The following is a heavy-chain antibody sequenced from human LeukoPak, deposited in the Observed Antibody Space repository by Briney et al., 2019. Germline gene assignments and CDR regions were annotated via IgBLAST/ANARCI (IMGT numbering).Heavy chain of an antibody. CDR1: GFTFSSYS. CDR2: ISSSSSYI. D-gene: IGHD1-26*01. CDR3: ARVGELTPDY. V-gene: IGHV3-21*01. J-gene: IGHJ4*02. Sequence: GRSLRLSCAASGFTFSSYSMNWVRQAPVKGLEWVSSISSSSSYIYYADSVKGRFTISRDNAKNSLYLQMNSLRAGDTAVYYCARVGELTPDYWGQGTLVTVSS.